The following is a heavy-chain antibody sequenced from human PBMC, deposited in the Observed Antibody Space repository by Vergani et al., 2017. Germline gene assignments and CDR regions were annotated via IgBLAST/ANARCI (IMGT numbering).Heavy chain of an antibody. Sequence: EVQLVESGGGLVQPGRSLRLSCAASGFTFDDYAMHWVRQAPGKGLEWVSGISWNSGSIGYADSVKGRFTISRDNAKNSRYLQMNSLRAEDTALYYCAKALYYYDSSGYYAPFDDWGQGTLVTVSS. CDR3: AKALYYYDSSGYYAPFDD. J-gene: IGHJ4*02. CDR2: ISWNSGSI. D-gene: IGHD3-22*01. CDR1: GFTFDDYA. V-gene: IGHV3-9*01.